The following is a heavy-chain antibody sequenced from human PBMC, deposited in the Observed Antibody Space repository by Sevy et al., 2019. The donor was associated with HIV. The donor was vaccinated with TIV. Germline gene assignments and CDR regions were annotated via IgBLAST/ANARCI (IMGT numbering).Heavy chain of an antibody. J-gene: IGHJ4*02. CDR3: ARDLEFYDYGDYGPAFNPDY. CDR2: IWFDGSNK. D-gene: IGHD4-17*01. Sequence: GGSLRLSCAASGFTFSSYGMHWVRQAPGKGLEWLAVIWFDGSNKYYADSVKDRFTISRDIAKNTLHLQMNSLRAEDTAVYYSARDLEFYDYGDYGPAFNPDYWGRGTLVTVSS. CDR1: GFTFSSYG. V-gene: IGHV3-33*01.